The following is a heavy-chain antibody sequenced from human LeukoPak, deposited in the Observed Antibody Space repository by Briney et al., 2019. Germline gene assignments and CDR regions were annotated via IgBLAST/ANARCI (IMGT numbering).Heavy chain of an antibody. D-gene: IGHD1-1*01. CDR3: ARDLPGGLRQLQLPGPADY. CDR1: GFTFSSYS. J-gene: IGHJ4*02. Sequence: GGSLRLSCAVSGFTFSSYSMNWVRQAPGKGLEWVSYISTSSSTIYYADSVKGRFTISRDNAKNSLYLQMNSLRVEDTAVYYCARDLPGGLRQLQLPGPADYWGQGTLVTVSS. V-gene: IGHV3-48*04. CDR2: ISTSSSTI.